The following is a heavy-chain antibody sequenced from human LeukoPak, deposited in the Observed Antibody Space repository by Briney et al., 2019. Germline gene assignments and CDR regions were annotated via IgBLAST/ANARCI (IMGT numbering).Heavy chain of an antibody. Sequence: SDTLSLTCTVPGGSISPYYWSWIRQPAGKGLEWIGRIYSSGTITYNPSLKSRVTMSVDTSKNQFSLKLNSVTAADTAVYFCARGDGYIYSGMVTLNFFDSWGRGTLVTVSS. CDR3: ARGDGYIYSGMVTLNFFDS. CDR1: GGSISPYY. J-gene: IGHJ4*02. D-gene: IGHD5-24*01. V-gene: IGHV4-4*07. CDR2: IYSSGTI.